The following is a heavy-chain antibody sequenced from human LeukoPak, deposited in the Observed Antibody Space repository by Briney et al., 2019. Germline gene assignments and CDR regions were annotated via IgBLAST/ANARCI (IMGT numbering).Heavy chain of an antibody. D-gene: IGHD4-23*01. CDR2: IYPRDGST. CDR3: ARGLPYGGNKKIIDY. V-gene: IGHV1-46*01. Sequence: GASVKVSCKASGYSFTSNYIHWVRQAPGQGLEWMGMIYPRDGSTSYAQKLQGRVTMATDTSTSTAYMELRSLRSDDTAVYYCARGLPYGGNKKIIDYWGQGTLVTVSS. J-gene: IGHJ4*02. CDR1: GYSFTSNY.